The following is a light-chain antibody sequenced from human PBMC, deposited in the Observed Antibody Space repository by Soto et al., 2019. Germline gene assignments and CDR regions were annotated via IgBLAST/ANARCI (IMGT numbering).Light chain of an antibody. CDR2: SNN. CDR1: SSNIGSNT. J-gene: IGLJ3*02. Sequence: QPVLTQPPSASVTPGQRVTISCSGSSSNIGSNTVNWYQQLPGTAPKLLIYSNNQRPSGVPDRFSGSKSGTSASLAISGLQSEDEADYYCAAWDDSLNGVFGGGTKLTVL. CDR3: AAWDDSLNGV. V-gene: IGLV1-44*01.